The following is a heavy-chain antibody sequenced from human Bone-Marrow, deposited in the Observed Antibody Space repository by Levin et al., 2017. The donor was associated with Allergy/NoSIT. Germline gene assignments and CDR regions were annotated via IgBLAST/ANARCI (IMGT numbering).Heavy chain of an antibody. V-gene: IGHV3-23*01. D-gene: IGHD6-19*01. CDR2: IRGSGEKT. CDR1: GFYFSDYA. J-gene: IGHJ4*02. Sequence: GGSLRLSCAASGFYFSDYAISWVRQAPGKGLEWVSAIRGSGEKTYYRDSVKGRFTVSRDDSGNSLYLQMNNLRAEDTALYYGATDPPNSGWAFDSWGKGTLVTVAS. CDR3: ATDPPNSGWAFDS.